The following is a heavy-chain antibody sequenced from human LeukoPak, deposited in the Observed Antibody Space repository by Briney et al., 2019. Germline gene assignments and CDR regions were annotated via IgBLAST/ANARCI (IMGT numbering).Heavy chain of an antibody. J-gene: IGHJ4*02. CDR2: ISYDGSNK. CDR3: ARVSWGDYTFDY. D-gene: IGHD4-17*01. Sequence: GGSLGLSCAASGFTFSSYAMHWVRQAPGKGLEWVAVISYDGSNKYYADSVKGRFTISRDNSKNTLYLQMNSLRAEDTAVYYCARVSWGDYTFDYWGQGTLVTVSS. CDR1: GFTFSSYA. V-gene: IGHV3-30*04.